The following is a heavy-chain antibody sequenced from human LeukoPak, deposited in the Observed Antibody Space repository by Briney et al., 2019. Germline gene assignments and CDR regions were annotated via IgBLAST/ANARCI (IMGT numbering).Heavy chain of an antibody. CDR1: GFTLSDHY. CDR2: VRNKANGYRT. Sequence: GESLRFSCAASGFTLSDHYMDWVRQAPGKGLEWVGRVRNKANGYRTEYAASVEGRFTVSGDASKNSLYLQMNSLKTEDTAVYYCARSGYCGAGTCYSDYFDYWGLGTLVTVSS. V-gene: IGHV3-72*01. D-gene: IGHD2-15*01. CDR3: ARSGYCGAGTCYSDYFDY. J-gene: IGHJ4*02.